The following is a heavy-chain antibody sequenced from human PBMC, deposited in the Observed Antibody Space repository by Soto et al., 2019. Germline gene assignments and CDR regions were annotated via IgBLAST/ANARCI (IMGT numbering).Heavy chain of an antibody. V-gene: IGHV4-34*01. J-gene: IGHJ4*02. CDR3: ARGLITGSHYSGGWYYFDS. CDR1: GESFSAYI. Sequence: QVQLQQSGAGLLKPSETLSLTCAVYGESFSAYIWTWIRQTPGKGLQWIGQINHSGSASYNPSLKSRVTISVHTSNSQFSLELSSVTAADTALYYCARGLITGSHYSGGWYYFDSWGQGTQVTVSS. CDR2: INHSGSA. D-gene: IGHD6-19*01.